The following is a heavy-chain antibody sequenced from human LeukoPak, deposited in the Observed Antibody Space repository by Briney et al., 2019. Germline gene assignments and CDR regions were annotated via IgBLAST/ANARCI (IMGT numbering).Heavy chain of an antibody. D-gene: IGHD6-19*01. CDR2: IYPGDSDT. CDR3: ARFSIPSQQWLYYSDY. Sequence: GESLKISCKGSGYSFTSYWIGWVRQMPGKGLEWMGIIYPGDSDTRYSPSFQGQVTISADKSISTAYLQWSSLKASDTAMYYCARFSIPSQQWLYYSDYWGQGTLVTVSS. V-gene: IGHV5-51*01. CDR1: GYSFTSYW. J-gene: IGHJ4*02.